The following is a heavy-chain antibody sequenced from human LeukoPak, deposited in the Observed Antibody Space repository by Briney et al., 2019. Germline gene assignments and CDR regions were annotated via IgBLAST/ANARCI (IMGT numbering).Heavy chain of an antibody. CDR3: ARDFLHSSGSY. CDR2: VYSDGRT. Sequence: PGGSLRLSCAASGFSVSSNYMSWVRQAPGKGLEWVSVVYSDGRTYYADSVKGRFTISRDNSKNTLYLQMNSLRPEDTAVYFCARDFLHSSGSYWGRGTLVTVSS. D-gene: IGHD3-22*01. CDR1: GFSVSSNY. J-gene: IGHJ4*02. V-gene: IGHV3-53*01.